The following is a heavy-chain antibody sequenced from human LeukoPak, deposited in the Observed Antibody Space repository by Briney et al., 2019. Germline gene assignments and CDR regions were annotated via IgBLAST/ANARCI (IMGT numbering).Heavy chain of an antibody. V-gene: IGHV5-10-1*01. CDR1: RYNFSSYW. CDR2: IDPSDSYN. CDR3: ARLSVWFGELYQDY. Sequence: GESLKISCKGSRYNFSSYWISWVRQMPGKGLEWMGRIDPSDSYNKYSPSFQGHVTISADKSISTAYLQWNSLKASDTAMYYCARLSVWFGELYQDYWGQGTLVTVSS. J-gene: IGHJ4*02. D-gene: IGHD3-10*01.